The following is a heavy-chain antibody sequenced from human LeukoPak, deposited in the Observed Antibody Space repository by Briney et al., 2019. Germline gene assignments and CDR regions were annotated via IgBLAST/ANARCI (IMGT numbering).Heavy chain of an antibody. D-gene: IGHD2-15*01. J-gene: IGHJ6*02. Sequence: SETLSLTCTVHGGSFRAYFWSWIRQAPGKGLEWIGEVNHSGDTNYNPSLKNRVTISVDTSKNQFSLKLSPVTAADTAVYYCARLPRSYCSGGSCYRTPGMDVWGQGTTVTVSS. V-gene: IGHV4-34*01. CDR2: VNHSGDT. CDR1: GGSFRAYF. CDR3: ARLPRSYCSGGSCYRTPGMDV.